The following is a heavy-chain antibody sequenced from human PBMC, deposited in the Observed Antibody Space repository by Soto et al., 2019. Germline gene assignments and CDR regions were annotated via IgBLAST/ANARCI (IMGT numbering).Heavy chain of an antibody. CDR3: ARDRKKGSTSYYYGMDV. CDR2: ISSSSSTI. CDR1: GFTFSSYS. Sequence: PGGSLRLSCAASGFTFSSYSINWVRQAPGKGLEWVSYISSSSSTIYYADSVKGRFTISRDNAKNSLYLQMNSLRDEDTAVYYCARDRKKGSTSYYYGMDVWGQGTTVTVSS. J-gene: IGHJ6*02. D-gene: IGHD1-1*01. V-gene: IGHV3-48*02.